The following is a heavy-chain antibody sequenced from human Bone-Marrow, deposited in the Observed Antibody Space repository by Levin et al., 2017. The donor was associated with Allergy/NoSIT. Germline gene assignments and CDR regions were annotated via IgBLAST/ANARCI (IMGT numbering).Heavy chain of an antibody. V-gene: IGHV3-30*18. CDR2: MSYDGTNK. D-gene: IGHD3-16*01. CDR3: AKDGGSRRLDPYYYAMDV. J-gene: IGHJ6*02. Sequence: GESLKISCAASGFTFSNYGMHWVRQAPGKGLEWVAVMSYDGTNKYYADSVKGRFTISRDNSKNTLYLQMNSLRAEDTAVYYCAKDGGSRRLDPYYYAMDVWGQGTTVTVSS. CDR1: GFTFSNYG.